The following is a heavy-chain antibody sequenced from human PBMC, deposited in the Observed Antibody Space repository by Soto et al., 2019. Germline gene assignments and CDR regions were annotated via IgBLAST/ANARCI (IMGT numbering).Heavy chain of an antibody. J-gene: IGHJ6*04. CDR1: RSSISSYY. CDR3: VSLVVTTNGSYYYGMDV. V-gene: IGHV4-59*01. Sequence: SETLSLTCTASRSSISSYYWSWIRQPPGKGREWLGYSYYSGSTNYNPSLKSRGTISVDTSTNHCSLKLSSLTASDKASYYCVSLVVTTNGSYYYGMDVWGKGTTVTVSS. D-gene: IGHD2-21*02. CDR2: SYYSGST.